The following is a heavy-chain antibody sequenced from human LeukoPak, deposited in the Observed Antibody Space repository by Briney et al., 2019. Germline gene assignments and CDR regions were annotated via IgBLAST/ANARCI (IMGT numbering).Heavy chain of an antibody. Sequence: GGSLRLSCAASGFAFSTYSMNWVRQAPGKGLEWVSSITSTSAYIYYADSVKGRFTISRDNAKNSLYLQMNSLRAEDMAVYYCARAGGGSSHFDYWGRGPLVTVSS. CDR1: GFAFSTYS. CDR3: ARAGGGSSHFDY. J-gene: IGHJ4*02. V-gene: IGHV3-21*01. D-gene: IGHD1-26*01. CDR2: ITSTSAYI.